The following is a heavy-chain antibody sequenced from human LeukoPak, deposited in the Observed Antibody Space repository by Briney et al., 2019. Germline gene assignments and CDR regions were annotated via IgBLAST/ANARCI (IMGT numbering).Heavy chain of an antibody. V-gene: IGHV1-69*04. J-gene: IGHJ4*02. CDR1: GGTFSSYA. CDR3: ARGGLYSSSWPDY. Sequence: SVKVSCKASGGTFSSYAISWVRQAPGQGLEWMGRIIPILGIADYAQKFQGRVTITADKSTSTAYMELSSLRSEDTAVYYCARGGLYSSSWPDYWGQGTLVTVSS. CDR2: IIPILGIA. D-gene: IGHD6-13*01.